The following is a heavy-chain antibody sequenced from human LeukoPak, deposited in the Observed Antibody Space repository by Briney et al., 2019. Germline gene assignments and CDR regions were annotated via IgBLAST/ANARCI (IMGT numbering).Heavy chain of an antibody. Sequence: GGSLRLSCTASGFTFTSYGMNWVRQAPGRGLEWVSFIDTSGSYIYYGDSLKGRVTISRDNAKNSLYLQMNGLRAEDTAVYYCARGRSITLLRGVAMSDGFDIWGQGAMVTVSS. J-gene: IGHJ3*02. V-gene: IGHV3-21*01. CDR1: GFTFTSYG. CDR2: IDTSGSYI. CDR3: ARGRSITLLRGVAMSDGFDI. D-gene: IGHD3-10*01.